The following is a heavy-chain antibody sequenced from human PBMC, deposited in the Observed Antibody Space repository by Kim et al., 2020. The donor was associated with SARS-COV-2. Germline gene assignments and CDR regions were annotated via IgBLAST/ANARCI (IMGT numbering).Heavy chain of an antibody. Sequence: SVKVSCKASGGTFSSYAISWVRQAPGQGLEWMGGIIPIFGTANYAQKFQGRVTITADESTSTAYMELSSLRSEDTAVYYCADSTSSSHTRYYYYYYGMDVWGQGTTVTVSS. CDR3: ADSTSSSHTRYYYYYYGMDV. CDR2: IIPIFGTA. CDR1: GGTFSSYA. J-gene: IGHJ6*02. V-gene: IGHV1-69*13. D-gene: IGHD6-6*01.